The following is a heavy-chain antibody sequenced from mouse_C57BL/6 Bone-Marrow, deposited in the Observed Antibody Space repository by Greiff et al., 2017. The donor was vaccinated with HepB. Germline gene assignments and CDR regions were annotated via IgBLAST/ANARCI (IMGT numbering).Heavy chain of an antibody. CDR3: ARHPYSSGYGYAMDY. CDR2: FYPGSGSI. J-gene: IGHJ4*01. D-gene: IGHD3-2*02. Sequence: LMKPGASVKLSCKASGYTFTEYTIHWVKQRSGQGLEGLGWFYPGSGSIKYNEKFKDKATLTADKTSSTVYMELSRLTSEDSAVYFCARHPYSSGYGYAMDYWGQGTSVTVSA. V-gene: IGHV1-62-2*01. CDR1: GYTFTEYT.